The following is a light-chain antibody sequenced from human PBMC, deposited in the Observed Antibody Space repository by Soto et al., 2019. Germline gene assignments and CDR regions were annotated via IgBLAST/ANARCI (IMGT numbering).Light chain of an antibody. CDR1: TSNIGAGYG. Sequence: QSVLTQPPSVSGAPGQRVTISCTGSTSNIGAGYGVHWYQHLPGTAPKPHRYGNSIRPSGVTDRFSGSKSGTSASLAITGLQADDEADYYCQSYDSSLTCVVFGGGTKLTVL. V-gene: IGLV1-40*01. CDR3: QSYDSSLTCVV. J-gene: IGLJ2*01. CDR2: GNS.